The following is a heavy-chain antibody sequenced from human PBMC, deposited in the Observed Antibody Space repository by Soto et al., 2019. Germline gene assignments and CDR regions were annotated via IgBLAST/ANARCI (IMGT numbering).Heavy chain of an antibody. Sequence: GGSLRLSCAASGFTFSSYAMSLVRQAQGKGLEWVSAISGSGGSTYYADSVKGRFTISRDNSKNTLYLQMNSLRAEDTAVYYCAKDKGLLLWFGESTNAFDIWGQGTMVTVSS. V-gene: IGHV3-23*01. CDR2: ISGSGGST. CDR1: GFTFSSYA. CDR3: AKDKGLLLWFGESTNAFDI. J-gene: IGHJ3*02. D-gene: IGHD3-10*01.